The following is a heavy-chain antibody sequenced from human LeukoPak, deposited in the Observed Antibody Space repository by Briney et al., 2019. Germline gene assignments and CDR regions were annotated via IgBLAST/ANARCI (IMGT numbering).Heavy chain of an antibody. CDR2: INHSGST. CDR3: ARRSYYDSSGYPPPDY. V-gene: IGHV4-34*01. CDR1: GGSFSGYY. D-gene: IGHD3-22*01. Sequence: PSETLSLTCAVYGGSFSGYYWSWLRQPPGKGLEWIGEINHSGSTNYNPSLKSRVTISVDTSKNQFSLKLSSVTAADTAVYYCARRSYYDSSGYPPPDYWGQGTLVTVSS. J-gene: IGHJ4*02.